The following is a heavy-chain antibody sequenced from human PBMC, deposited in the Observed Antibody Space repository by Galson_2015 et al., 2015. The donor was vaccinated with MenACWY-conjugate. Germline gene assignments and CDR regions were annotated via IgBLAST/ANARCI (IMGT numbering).Heavy chain of an antibody. V-gene: IGHV4-39*07. J-gene: IGHJ4*02. CDR2: IYYSGST. D-gene: IGHD6-13*01. CDR3: ARDLGYSSSWYDY. CDR1: GGSISSSSYY. Sequence: SEPLSLTCTVSGGSISSSSYYWGWIRQPPGKGLEWIGSIYYSGSTYYNPSLKSRVTISVDTSKNQFSLKLSSVTAADTAVYYCARDLGYSSSWYDYWGQGTLVTVSS.